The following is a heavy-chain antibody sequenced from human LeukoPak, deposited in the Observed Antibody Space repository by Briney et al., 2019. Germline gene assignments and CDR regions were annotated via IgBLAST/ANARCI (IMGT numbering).Heavy chain of an antibody. Sequence: GGSLRLSCAASGFTFSGSAMHWVRQASGKGLEWVGRIRSKANSYAKACAASVKGRFTISRDDSKNTAYLQMNSLKTEDTAVYYCTRHNYYDSSGLFDYWGQGTPVTVSS. CDR2: IRSKANSYAK. V-gene: IGHV3-73*01. CDR1: GFTFSGSA. D-gene: IGHD3-22*01. J-gene: IGHJ4*02. CDR3: TRHNYYDSSGLFDY.